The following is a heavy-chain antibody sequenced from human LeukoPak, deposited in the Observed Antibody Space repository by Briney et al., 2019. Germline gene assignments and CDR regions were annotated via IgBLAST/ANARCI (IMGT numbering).Heavy chain of an antibody. CDR2: INANSGGS. V-gene: IGHV1-2*02. D-gene: IGHD2-2*01. Sequence: ASVKVSCEASGYTFTGYYMHWVRQAPGQGLEWMGWINANSGGSIHAQKFLGRVTMTGDTSISTAYMELSSLRSYDTAVYYCARGGLGSCSSSSCSERSVIDYWGQGTLVTVSS. J-gene: IGHJ4*02. CDR3: ARGGLGSCSSSSCSERSVIDY. CDR1: GYTFTGYY.